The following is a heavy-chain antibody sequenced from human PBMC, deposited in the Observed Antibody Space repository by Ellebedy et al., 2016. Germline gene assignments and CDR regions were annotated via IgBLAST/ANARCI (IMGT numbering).Heavy chain of an antibody. V-gene: IGHV4-59*08. Sequence: GSLRLSCTVSGGSISSYYWSWIRQPPGKGLEWIGYIYYSGSTNYNPSLKRRVTISVDTSKNQFSLKLSSVTAADTAVYYCARPRRYCSGGSCYWNWFDPWGQGTLVTVSS. CDR3: ARPRRYCSGGSCYWNWFDP. D-gene: IGHD2-15*01. CDR2: IYYSGST. CDR1: GGSISSYY. J-gene: IGHJ5*02.